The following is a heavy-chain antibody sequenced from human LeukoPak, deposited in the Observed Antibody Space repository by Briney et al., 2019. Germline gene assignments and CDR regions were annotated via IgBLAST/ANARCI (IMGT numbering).Heavy chain of an antibody. CDR1: GITFNSYT. Sequence: GGSLRLSCAASGITFNSYTMNWVRQAPGKGLVWVSFIYSDNTHYSDSVKGRFTISRDNSKNTLYLQMNSLRAEDTAVYYCTRRAGAYSHPYDYWGQGTLVTVSS. J-gene: IGHJ4*02. D-gene: IGHD4/OR15-4a*01. V-gene: IGHV3-53*01. CDR2: IYSDNT. CDR3: TRRAGAYSHPYDY.